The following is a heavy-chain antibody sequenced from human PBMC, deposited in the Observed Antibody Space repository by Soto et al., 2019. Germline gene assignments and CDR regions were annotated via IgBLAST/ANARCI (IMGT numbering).Heavy chain of an antibody. CDR3: SYGDSPGPIDH. CDR2: IHNGERT. V-gene: IGHV4-59*12. CDR1: GASISSYY. Sequence: SETLSLTCSVSGASISSYYWSWFRQAPGKGLEYIGYIHNGERTNYNPSLESRVTISADTFKNQFSLRLSSVTAADTAMYYCSYGDSPGPIDHWGQGTLVTVSS. J-gene: IGHJ4*02. D-gene: IGHD4-17*01.